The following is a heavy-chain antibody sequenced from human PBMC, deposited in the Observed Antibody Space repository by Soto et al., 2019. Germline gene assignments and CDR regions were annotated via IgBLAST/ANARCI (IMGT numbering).Heavy chain of an antibody. CDR2: INHSGSS. CDR1: GGSFSGFY. CDR3: ARMAGPWYFDL. J-gene: IGHJ2*01. V-gene: IGHV4-34*01. Sequence: PSETLSLTCAVHGGSFSGFYWTWIRQPPGKGLEWIGEINHSGSSNYNPPLKSRVTMSLDTSRNQFSLGLNSVTAADTAVYYCARMAGPWYFDLWGRGTLVTSPQ.